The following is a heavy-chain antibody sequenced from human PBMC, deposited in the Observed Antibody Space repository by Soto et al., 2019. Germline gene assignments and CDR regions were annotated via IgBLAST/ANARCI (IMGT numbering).Heavy chain of an antibody. V-gene: IGHV3-23*01. J-gene: IGHJ4*02. Sequence: EVQLLESGGGLVQPGGSLRLSCAASGFTFSSYAMSWVCQAPGKGLEWVSAISGSGGSTYYADSVKGRFTISRDNSNNTLYLQMNSLSAEVTAVYYCAKAGGSGSYSPLDYWGQGTLVTVSS. CDR3: AKAGGSGSYSPLDY. D-gene: IGHD3-10*01. CDR2: ISGSGGST. CDR1: GFTFSSYA.